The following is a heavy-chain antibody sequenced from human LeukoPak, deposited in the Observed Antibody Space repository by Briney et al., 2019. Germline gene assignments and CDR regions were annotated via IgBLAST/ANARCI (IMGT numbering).Heavy chain of an antibody. CDR2: IYRGGTT. D-gene: IGHD2-15*01. V-gene: IGHV3-53*01. J-gene: IGHJ1*01. CDR1: GFTVSSNY. CDR3: TRDLGYCSGGSCYAAAF. Sequence: GGSLRLSCGASGFTVSSNYMSWVPQAPGKGLEWVSGIYRGGTTYYADSVKGRFTISRDKSKNTLHLQMNSLRAEDTAIYYCTRDLGYCSGGSCYAAAFWGQGTLVSVSS.